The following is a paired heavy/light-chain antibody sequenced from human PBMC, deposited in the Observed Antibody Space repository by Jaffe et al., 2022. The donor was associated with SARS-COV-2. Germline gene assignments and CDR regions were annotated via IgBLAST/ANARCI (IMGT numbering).Heavy chain of an antibody. D-gene: IGHD2-15*01. CDR2: IFYSGST. Sequence: QVQLQESGPGLVKPSETLSLTCTVSGGSMSNNFWSWIRQPPGKGLDWIGYIFYSGSTNYNPSLKSRVTISVDTSKNQFSLKLSSVTAADTAVYYCARHLLRYCGGGSCPTAGYGMDVWGQGTTVIVSS. CDR1: GGSMSNNF. V-gene: IGHV4-59*08. J-gene: IGHJ6*02. CDR3: ARHLLRYCGGGSCPTAGYGMDV.
Light chain of an antibody. CDR3: QQANSFN. CDR1: QGVSSW. CDR2: AAS. J-gene: IGKJ3*01. V-gene: IGKV1-12*01. Sequence: DIQMTQSPSSVSASVGDRVTITCRASQGVSSWLAWYQQKPGKAPKLLIYAASSLQSGVPSRFSGSGSGPDFTLTISSLQPEDFATYYCQQANSFNFGPGTKVDIK.